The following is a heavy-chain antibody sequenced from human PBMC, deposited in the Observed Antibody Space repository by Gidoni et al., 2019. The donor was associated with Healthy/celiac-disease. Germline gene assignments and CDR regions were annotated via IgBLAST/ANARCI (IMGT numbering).Heavy chain of an antibody. CDR1: GVTFSSYS. J-gene: IGHJ4*02. D-gene: IGHD2-8*01. CDR2: ISSSSSYI. Sequence: EGQLVESGGGLVKPGGSLRLSCAASGVTFSSYSMNWVRQAPGKGLELVSSISSSSSYIYYADSVKGRFTISRDNAKNSLYLQMNSLRAEDTAVYYCARWGVTGVLNYWGQGTLVTVSS. V-gene: IGHV3-21*01. CDR3: ARWGVTGVLNY.